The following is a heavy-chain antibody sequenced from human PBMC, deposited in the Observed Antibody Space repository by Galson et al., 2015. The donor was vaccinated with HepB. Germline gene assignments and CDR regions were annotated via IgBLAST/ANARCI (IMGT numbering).Heavy chain of an antibody. CDR3: AKAIGIAVAGSLIDY. V-gene: IGHV3-9*01. J-gene: IGHJ4*02. Sequence: SLRLSCAASGFTFDDYAMHWVRQAPGKGLEWVSGISWNSGSIGYADSVKGRFTISRDNAKNSLYLQMNSLRAEDTALYYCAKAIGIAVAGSLIDYWGQGTLVTVSS. D-gene: IGHD6-19*01. CDR2: ISWNSGSI. CDR1: GFTFDDYA.